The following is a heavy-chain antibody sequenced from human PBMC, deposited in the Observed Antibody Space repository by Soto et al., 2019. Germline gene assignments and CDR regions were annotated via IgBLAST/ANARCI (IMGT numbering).Heavy chain of an antibody. J-gene: IGHJ4*02. CDR3: ARGARVYDSYDY. Sequence: QVQLQQWGAGLLKPSETLSLTCAVYGGSFSGYYWSWIRQPPGKGLEWIGEINHSGSINYNPSLKSRVTISVDTSKNQFSLKLSSVTAADTAVYYCARGARVYDSYDYWGQGTLVTVSS. CDR2: INHSGSI. CDR1: GGSFSGYY. V-gene: IGHV4-34*01. D-gene: IGHD5-12*01.